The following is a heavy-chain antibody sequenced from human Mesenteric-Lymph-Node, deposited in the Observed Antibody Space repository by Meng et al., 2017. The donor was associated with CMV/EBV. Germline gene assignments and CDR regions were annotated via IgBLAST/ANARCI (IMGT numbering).Heavy chain of an antibody. Sequence: CKGSGYSFTGYWIGWVRQMPGNGLEWMRIIYPGDSDTRYSPSFQGQVTISADKSISTAYLQWSSLKASDTAMYYCARQWFGEFNFDYWGQGTLVTVSS. J-gene: IGHJ4*02. CDR3: ARQWFGEFNFDY. CDR2: IYPGDSDT. D-gene: IGHD3-10*01. V-gene: IGHV5-51*01. CDR1: GYSFTGYW.